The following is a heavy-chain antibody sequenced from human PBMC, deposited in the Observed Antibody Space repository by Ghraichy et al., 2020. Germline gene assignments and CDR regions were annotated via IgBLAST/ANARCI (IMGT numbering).Heavy chain of an antibody. Sequence: GGSLRLSCAASGFTFGAYGMHWVRQAPGKGLVWVSRVNRDGSTINYADSVKGRFTISRDNAKNTLYLQVNSLRDEDTAVYYCARGALAGRTMCYFDLWGRGTPVTVSS. V-gene: IGHV3-74*01. CDR3: ARGALAGRTMCYFDL. J-gene: IGHJ2*01. CDR1: GFTFGAYG. D-gene: IGHD6-19*01. CDR2: VNRDGSTI.